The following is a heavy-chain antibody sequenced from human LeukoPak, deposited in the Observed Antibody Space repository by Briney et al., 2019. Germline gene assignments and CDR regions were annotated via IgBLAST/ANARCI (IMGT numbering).Heavy chain of an antibody. CDR2: IIPILGIA. J-gene: IGHJ5*02. D-gene: IGHD6-13*01. CDR1: GGTFSSYA. CDR3: AREFTREKPGIAAAGRGIWFDP. Sequence: GSSVKVSCKASGGTFSSYASSWVRQAPGQGLEWMGRIIPILGIANYAQKFQGRVTITADKSTSTAYMELSSLRSEDTAVYYCAREFTREKPGIAAAGRGIWFDPWGQGTLVTVSS. V-gene: IGHV1-69*04.